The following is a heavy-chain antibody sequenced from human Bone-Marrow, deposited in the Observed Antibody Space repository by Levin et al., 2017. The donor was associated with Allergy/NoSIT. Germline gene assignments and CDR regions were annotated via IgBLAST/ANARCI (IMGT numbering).Heavy chain of an antibody. CDR2: ISGSSSSI. Sequence: SGGSLRLSCAASGFTFNSYSMSWVRQAPGKGLEWVAYISGSSSSIHYADSVKGRFTVSRDNGKNSVYLQMDSLRAEDTAVYYCARDPLCTGSRCNDYWGQGTQVTVSS. CDR3: ARDPLCTGSRCNDY. D-gene: IGHD2-2*01. CDR1: GFTFNSYS. V-gene: IGHV3-48*01. J-gene: IGHJ4*02.